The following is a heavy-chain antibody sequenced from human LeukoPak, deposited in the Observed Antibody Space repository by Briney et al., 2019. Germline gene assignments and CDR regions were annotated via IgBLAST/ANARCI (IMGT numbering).Heavy chain of an antibody. V-gene: IGHV5-10-1*01. D-gene: IGHD5-12*01. CDR2: IDCSDSYT. CDR3: GRHHSGYGDY. J-gene: IGHJ4*02. Sequence: GESLKISSKGLGYSFTNYWISWVRQMPGRGLEWIGRIDCSDSYTNYGPSFQGHVTISVDMSISTAYLQWSSLKASDTAMYYCGRHHSGYGDYWGQGTLVTVSS. CDR1: GYSFTNYW.